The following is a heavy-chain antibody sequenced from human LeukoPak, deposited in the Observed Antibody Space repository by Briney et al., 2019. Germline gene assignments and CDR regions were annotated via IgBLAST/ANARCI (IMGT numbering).Heavy chain of an antibody. CDR2: IYSSGST. CDR3: ARDRIDYGGNEAGFDY. D-gene: IGHD4-23*01. J-gene: IGHJ4*02. CDR1: GGSISSYY. V-gene: IGHV4-4*08. Sequence: SETLSLTCTVSGGSISSYYWSWIRQPPGEGLEWIGYIYSSGSTNYNPSLKSRVTISVDTSKNQFSLKLSSVTAADTAVYYCARDRIDYGGNEAGFDYWGQGALVTVSS.